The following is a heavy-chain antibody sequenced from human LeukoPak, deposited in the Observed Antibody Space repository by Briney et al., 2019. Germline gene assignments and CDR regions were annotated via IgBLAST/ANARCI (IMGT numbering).Heavy chain of an antibody. V-gene: IGHV4-59*01. CDR2: IYYSGST. CDR1: GGSFSGYH. D-gene: IGHD2-21*01. Sequence: SETLSLTCAVYGGSFSGYHWSWIRQPPGKGLEWIGYIYYSGSTNYNPSLKSRVTISVDTSKNQFSLKLSSVTAADTAVYYCARGGGLWSYYYYMDVWGKGTTVTVSS. CDR3: ARGGGLWSYYYYMDV. J-gene: IGHJ6*03.